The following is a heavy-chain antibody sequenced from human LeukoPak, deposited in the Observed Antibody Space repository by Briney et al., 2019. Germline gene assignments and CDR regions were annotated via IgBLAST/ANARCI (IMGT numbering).Heavy chain of an antibody. CDR1: GFTFDDSV. Sequence: GGSLTLSCAASGFTFDDSVMSWVRQAPGKGLEWVSSINWNGGSTVYADSVKGRFTISRDTAKNSLYLQMNRLRAEDTALYYCAKGGYYDLDAFDIWGKGTMVTVSS. CDR2: INWNGGST. D-gene: IGHD1-26*01. J-gene: IGHJ3*02. V-gene: IGHV3-20*04. CDR3: AKGGYYDLDAFDI.